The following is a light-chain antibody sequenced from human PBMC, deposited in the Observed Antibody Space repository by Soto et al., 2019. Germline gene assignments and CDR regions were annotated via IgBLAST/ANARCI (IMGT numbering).Light chain of an antibody. CDR3: QQYLSYPYT. CDR2: AAA. CDR1: QGISSY. Sequence: AIRMTQSPSSFSASTGDRVTITCLASQGISSYLAWYQQKPGKAPKLLIYAAANLQRGAPSRYSASGSGTDFTLTISRLQSEDFATYYCQQYLSYPYTFGQGTKLEI. J-gene: IGKJ2*01. V-gene: IGKV1-8*01.